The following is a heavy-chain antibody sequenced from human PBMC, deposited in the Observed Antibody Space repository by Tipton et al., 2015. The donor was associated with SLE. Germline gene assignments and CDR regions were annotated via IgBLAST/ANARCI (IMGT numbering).Heavy chain of an antibody. CDR3: ARDGGYCSSSSCYTGGYFDY. D-gene: IGHD2-2*02. CDR1: GYTFTSYY. V-gene: IGHV1-46*01. CDR2: INPSGGST. Sequence: QSGPEVKKPGASVKVSCKASGYTFTSYYMHWVRQAPGQGLEWMGIINPSGGSTSYAQKFQGRVTMTRDTSTSTVYMELSSLRSEDTAVYYCARDGGYCSSSSCYTGGYFDYWGQGTLVPVSP. J-gene: IGHJ4*02.